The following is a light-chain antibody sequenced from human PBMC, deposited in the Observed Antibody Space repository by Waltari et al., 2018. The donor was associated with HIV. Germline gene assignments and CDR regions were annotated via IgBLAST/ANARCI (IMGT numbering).Light chain of an antibody. CDR2: DAS. V-gene: IGKV3-11*01. J-gene: IGKJ1*01. Sequence: EIVLTQSAATLSLSPGERVTLSCRASQSVSIFLAWYQQRPGQAPRLLIYDASNRATGIPARFSGSGSGTDFTLTIRSLEPEDFAVYYCQQRSRWPWTFGQGTKVEVK. CDR3: QQRSRWPWT. CDR1: QSVSIF.